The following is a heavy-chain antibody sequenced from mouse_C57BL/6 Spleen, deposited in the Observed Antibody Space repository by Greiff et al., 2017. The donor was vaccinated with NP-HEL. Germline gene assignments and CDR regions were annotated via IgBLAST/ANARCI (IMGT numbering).Heavy chain of an antibody. Sequence: EVQVVESEGGLVQPGSSMKLSCTASGFTFSDYYMAWVRQVPEKGLEWVANINYDGSSTYYLDSLKSRFIISRDNAKNILYLQMSSLKSEDTATYYCARGGYYGNDEGWYFDVWGTGTTVTVSS. J-gene: IGHJ1*03. D-gene: IGHD2-2*01. V-gene: IGHV5-16*01. CDR1: GFTFSDYY. CDR2: INYDGSST. CDR3: ARGGYYGNDEGWYFDV.